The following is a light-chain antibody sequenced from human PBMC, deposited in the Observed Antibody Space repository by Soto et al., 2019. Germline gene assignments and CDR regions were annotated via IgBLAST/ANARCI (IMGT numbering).Light chain of an antibody. CDR2: DAS. CDR3: QQNNGY. V-gene: IGKV1-5*01. CDR1: HSINSW. Sequence: DLQMTQSPSTLSASVGDRVTITCRASHSINSWLAWYQQKPGKAPKLLIHDASSLESGVPSRFSGSGSGTEFTLTISNLQPNDFATYYCQQNNGYFGPGTKVDIK. J-gene: IGKJ3*01.